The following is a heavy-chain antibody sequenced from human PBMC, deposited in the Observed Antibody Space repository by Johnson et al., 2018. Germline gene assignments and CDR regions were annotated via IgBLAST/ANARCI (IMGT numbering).Heavy chain of an antibody. CDR2: IYYSGST. D-gene: IGHD1-26*01. CDR1: GGSISSGGYY. V-gene: IGHV4-31*03. Sequence: QVQLQESGPGLVKXSQTLSLTCPVSGGSISSGGYYWSWIRQHPGKGLEWIGYIYYSGSTYYNPSLKSRVSISVDTSKNQCPLKLSSVTAADTAVYCWAGDPEVVYSASYYVAVDIWGQGTMVIVSS. CDR3: AGDPEVVYSASYYVAVDI. J-gene: IGHJ3*02.